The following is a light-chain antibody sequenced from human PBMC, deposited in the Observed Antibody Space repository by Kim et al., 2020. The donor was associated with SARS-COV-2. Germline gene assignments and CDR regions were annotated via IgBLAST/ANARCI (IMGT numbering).Light chain of an antibody. Sequence: DIQMTQSPSSLSASVGDRVTITCRASQCISNYLAWYQQKPGKVPKLLIYAASTLQSGVPSRFSGSGSGTDFTFTISSLQPEDVATYYCQKYNSAPPTFGQGTKLEI. CDR2: AAS. CDR1: QCISNY. V-gene: IGKV1-27*01. J-gene: IGKJ2*01. CDR3: QKYNSAPPT.